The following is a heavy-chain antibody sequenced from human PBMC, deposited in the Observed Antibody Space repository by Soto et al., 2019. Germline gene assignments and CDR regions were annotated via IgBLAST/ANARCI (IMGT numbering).Heavy chain of an antibody. CDR2: IIPIFGTA. CDR3: ARPVVPAAHDAFDI. V-gene: IGHV1-69*13. D-gene: IGHD2-2*01. J-gene: IGHJ3*02. CDR1: GGTFSSYA. Sequence: SVKVSCKASGGTFSSYAISWVRHAPGQGLEWMGGIIPIFGTANYAQKFQGRVTITADESTSTAYMELSSLRSEDTAVYYCARPVVPAAHDAFDIWGQGTMATVS.